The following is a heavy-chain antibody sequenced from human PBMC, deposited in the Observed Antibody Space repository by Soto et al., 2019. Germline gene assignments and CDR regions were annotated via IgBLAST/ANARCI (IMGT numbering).Heavy chain of an antibody. Sequence: GGSLRLSCAASGFTFSSYGMHWVRQAPGKGLEWVAVIWYDGSNKYYADSVKGRFTISRDNSKNTLYLQMNSLRAEDTAVYYCAKDWNPRLEMATTTFDYWGQGTLVTVSS. CDR3: AKDWNPRLEMATTTFDY. V-gene: IGHV3-30*02. CDR2: IWYDGSNK. J-gene: IGHJ4*02. D-gene: IGHD5-12*01. CDR1: GFTFSSYG.